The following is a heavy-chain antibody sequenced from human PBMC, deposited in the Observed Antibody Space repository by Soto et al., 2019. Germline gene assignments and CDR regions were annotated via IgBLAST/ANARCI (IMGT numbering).Heavy chain of an antibody. D-gene: IGHD6-13*01. CDR1: GFPFSSYG. CDR2: IWYDGSNK. V-gene: IGHV3-33*01. CDR3: ARDPVSDSSGWFFDY. Sequence: QVQLVESGGGVVQPGRSLRLSCAASGFPFSSYGMHWVRQAPGKGLEWVAVIWYDGSNKYYADSVKGRFTISRDNSKNTLYLQMNSLRAEDTAVYYCARDPVSDSSGWFFDYWGQGTLVTVSS. J-gene: IGHJ4*02.